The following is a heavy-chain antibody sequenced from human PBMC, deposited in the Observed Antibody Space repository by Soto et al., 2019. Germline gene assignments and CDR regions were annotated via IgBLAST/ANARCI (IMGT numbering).Heavy chain of an antibody. V-gene: IGHV1-8*01. CDR2: MNPNSGNT. J-gene: IGHJ4*02. D-gene: IGHD6-19*01. CDR1: GYTFTSYD. CDR3: ARANYQLWAVAGSSDY. Sequence: ASVKVSCKASGYTFTSYDINWVRQATGQGLEWMGWMNPNSGNTGYAQKFQGGVTMTRNTSISTAYMELSSLRSEDTAVYYCARANYQLWAVAGSSDYSGQGTLDIVS.